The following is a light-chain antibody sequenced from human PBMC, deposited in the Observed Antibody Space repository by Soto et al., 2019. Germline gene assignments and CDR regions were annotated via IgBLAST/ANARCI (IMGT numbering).Light chain of an antibody. J-gene: IGLJ3*02. CDR3: QSYASSLSAWV. CDR2: GNS. V-gene: IGLV1-40*01. CDR1: SSNIGAGYD. Sequence: QSVLTQPPSVSGAPGQRVTISCTGSSSNIGAGYDVHWYQQLPGTAPKLLIYGNSNRPSGVPDRFSGSKSGTSASLAITGLQAEDEADYYCQSYASSLSAWVFGGGTKPTVL.